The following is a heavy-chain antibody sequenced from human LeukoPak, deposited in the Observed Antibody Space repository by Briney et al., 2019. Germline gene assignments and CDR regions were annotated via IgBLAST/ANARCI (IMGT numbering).Heavy chain of an antibody. CDR1: GFTFSSFW. CDR3: AKGWDYDFWSAFDY. D-gene: IGHD3-3*01. CDR2: IKQDGSDK. V-gene: IGHV3-7*03. J-gene: IGHJ4*02. Sequence: GGSLRLSCVASGFTFSSFWLSWVRQAPGKGLEWVANIKQDGSDKHYVDSVKGRFTISRDNAKNSLYLQMNSLRAEDMALYNCAKGWDYDFWSAFDYWGQGTLVTVSS.